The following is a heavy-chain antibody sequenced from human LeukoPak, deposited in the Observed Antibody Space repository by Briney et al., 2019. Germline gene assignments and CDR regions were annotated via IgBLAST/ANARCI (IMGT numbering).Heavy chain of an antibody. J-gene: IGHJ5*02. D-gene: IGHD3-22*01. CDR1: GGSISSSSYY. V-gene: IGHV4-39*01. CDR2: IYYSGST. Sequence: SETLSLTCTVSGGSISSSSYYWGWIRQPPGKGLEWIGSIYYSGSTYYNPSLKTRVTISADTSKNQFSLNLSSVTAADTAVYYCARQDSSGYTWFDPWGQGTLVTVSS. CDR3: ARQDSSGYTWFDP.